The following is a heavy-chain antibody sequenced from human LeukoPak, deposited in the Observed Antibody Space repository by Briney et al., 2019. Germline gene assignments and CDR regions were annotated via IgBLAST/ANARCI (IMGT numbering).Heavy chain of an antibody. CDR3: AKDTLRYCSSTSCGWCGY. CDR2: IRYDGSNK. CDR1: GFTFSSYA. D-gene: IGHD2-2*01. V-gene: IGHV3-30*02. J-gene: IGHJ4*02. Sequence: GGSLRLSCAASGFTFSSYAMSWVRQAPGKGLEWVAFIRYDGSNKYYADSVKVRFTISRDNSKNTLYLQMNSLRAEDTAVYYCAKDTLRYCSSTSCGWCGYWGQGTLVTVSS.